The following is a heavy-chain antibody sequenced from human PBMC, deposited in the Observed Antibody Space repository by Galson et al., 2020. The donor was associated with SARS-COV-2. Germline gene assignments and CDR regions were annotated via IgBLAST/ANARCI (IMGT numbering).Heavy chain of an antibody. CDR1: GFTFSDYY. J-gene: IGHJ6*02. D-gene: IGHD3-3*01. CDR2: ISSSGSTI. CDR3: ARDLGPRPDFWSDYSLTDYYGMDV. Sequence: GGSLRLSCAASGFTFSDYYMSWIRQAPGKGLEWVSYISSSGSTIYYADSVKGRFTISRDNAKNSLYLQMNSLRAEDTAVYYCARDLGPRPDFWSDYSLTDYYGMDVWGQGTTVTVSS. V-gene: IGHV3-11*01.